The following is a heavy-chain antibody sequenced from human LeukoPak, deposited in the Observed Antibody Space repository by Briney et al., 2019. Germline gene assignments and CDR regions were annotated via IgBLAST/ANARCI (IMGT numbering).Heavy chain of an antibody. D-gene: IGHD2-15*01. CDR3: ARGYCSGDMCYFDY. V-gene: IGHV3-69-1*01. Sequence: GGSLRLSCAASGFTFSDHYMDWVRQAPGKGLEWVGRTRNKAYTYTTEGRFTISRDDSKNSLFLQMNGLTTEDTAVYYCARGYCSGDMCYFDYWGQGTLVTVSS. CDR1: GFTFSDHY. CDR2: TRNKAYTYTT. J-gene: IGHJ4*02.